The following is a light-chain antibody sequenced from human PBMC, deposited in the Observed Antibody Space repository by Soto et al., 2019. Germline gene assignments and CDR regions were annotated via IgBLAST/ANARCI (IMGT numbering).Light chain of an antibody. CDR2: GAS. Sequence: EMVLTQSPGTLSLSPGERATLSFRASQSVSSSHLAWYQQKPGQAHRLLIYGASSRATGIPDRFSGSGSGTDFTLTIRRLEPEDFSVYYCQQDGSSSYTFGQGTELEIK. J-gene: IGKJ2*01. V-gene: IGKV3-20*01. CDR1: QSVSSSH. CDR3: QQDGSSSYT.